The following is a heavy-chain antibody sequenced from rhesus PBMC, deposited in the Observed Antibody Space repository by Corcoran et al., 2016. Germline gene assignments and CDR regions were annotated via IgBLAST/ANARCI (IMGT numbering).Heavy chain of an antibody. J-gene: IGHJ5-1*01. CDR1: GGPTTRGHD. CDR3: AREEQLVEGRFDV. D-gene: IGHD6-13*01. CDR2: IYGSSRSA. Sequence: QVQLQESGPGVVKRSETLSLTCAVLGGPTTRGHDWGWIRPPPGRGLEWIGYIYGSSRSANYNPSLKNRVTVSKDASKNQFSLKLSSVTAADTAVYYCAREEQLVEGRFDVWGPGVLVTVSS. V-gene: IGHV4-76*01.